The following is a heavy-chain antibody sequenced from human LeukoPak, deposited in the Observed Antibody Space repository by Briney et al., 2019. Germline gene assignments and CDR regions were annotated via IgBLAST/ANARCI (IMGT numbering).Heavy chain of an antibody. V-gene: IGHV1-46*01. D-gene: IGHD5-24*01. CDR1: GYSFTNYN. J-gene: IGHJ3*02. CDR3: ARVRGGYNDAYDI. Sequence: ASVKVSCKTSGYSFTNYNLHWVRQAPGQRLEWMGIIKPSGGDTHYAQKFQGRVFMTRDTSTSTVYMELSSLKSEDTAVYYCARVRGGYNDAYDIWGQGTMVTVSS. CDR2: IKPSGGDT.